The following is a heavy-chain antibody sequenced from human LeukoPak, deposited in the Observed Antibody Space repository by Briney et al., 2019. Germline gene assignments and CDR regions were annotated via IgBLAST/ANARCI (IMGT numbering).Heavy chain of an antibody. CDR3: ARGRGIAVARAFDY. Sequence: ASVKVSRKASGYTFTSYDINWVRQATGQGLEWMGWMNPNSGNTGYAQKFQGRVTMTRNTSMSTAYMELSSLGSEDTAVYYCARGRGIAVARAFDYWGQGTLVTVSP. CDR2: MNPNSGNT. J-gene: IGHJ4*02. V-gene: IGHV1-8*01. D-gene: IGHD6-19*01. CDR1: GYTFTSYD.